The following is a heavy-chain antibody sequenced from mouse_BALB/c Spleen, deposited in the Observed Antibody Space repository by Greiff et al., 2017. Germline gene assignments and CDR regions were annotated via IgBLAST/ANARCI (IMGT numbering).Heavy chain of an antibody. D-gene: IGHD2-3*01. Sequence: EVQRVESGGGLVKPGGSLKLSCAASGFTFSSYAMSWVRQSPEKRLEWVAEISSGGSYTYYPDTVTGRFTISRDNAKNTLYLEMSSLRSEDTAMYYCARVYDPTRGFDYWGQGNTLTVAA. CDR3: ARVYDPTRGFDY. J-gene: IGHJ2*01. V-gene: IGHV5-9-4*01. CDR1: GFTFSSYA. CDR2: ISSGGSYT.